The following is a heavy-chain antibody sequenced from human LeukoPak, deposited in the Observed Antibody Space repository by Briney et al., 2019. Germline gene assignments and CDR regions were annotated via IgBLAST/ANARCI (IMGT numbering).Heavy chain of an antibody. V-gene: IGHV1-69*04. CDR3: ARASQDYHGSGSYYRGGDAFDI. CDR1: GGTFLNYA. D-gene: IGHD3-10*01. CDR2: IIPILGIA. J-gene: IGHJ3*02. Sequence: SVKVSCKTSGGTFLNYAISWVRQAPGQGLEWMGRIIPILGIANYAQKFQARVTLTADKSTSTAYMELSSLRSDDTAVYYCARASQDYHGSGSYYRGGDAFDIWGQGTMVTVSS.